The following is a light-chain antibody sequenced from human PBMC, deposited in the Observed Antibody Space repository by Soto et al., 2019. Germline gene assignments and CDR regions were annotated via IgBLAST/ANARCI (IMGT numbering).Light chain of an antibody. J-gene: IGKJ5*01. CDR2: AAS. Sequence: EIPMTQSPSTLSASVGDRVSIXCRASQSISSNIIWFQHNPGKAPKRLIDAASSLQRVGPSRFSGSGSATDFTRTINSLQPEDFATYYCQQSYSIPLTFGQGTRLEI. CDR1: QSISSN. CDR3: QQSYSIPLT. V-gene: IGKV1-39*01.